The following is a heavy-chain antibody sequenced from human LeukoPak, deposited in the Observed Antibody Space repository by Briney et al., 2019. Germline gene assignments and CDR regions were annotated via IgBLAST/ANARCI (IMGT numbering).Heavy chain of an antibody. CDR3: AKLLTSYYYYGMDV. D-gene: IGHD4/OR15-4a*01. Sequence: GGSLRLSCAASGFTFSSYAMSWVRQAPGKGLEWVSAISGSGGSTYYADSVKGRFTISRDNSKNTLYLQMNSLRVEDTAVYYCAKLLTSYYYYGMDVWGQGTTVTVSS. CDR1: GFTFSSYA. CDR2: ISGSGGST. J-gene: IGHJ6*02. V-gene: IGHV3-23*01.